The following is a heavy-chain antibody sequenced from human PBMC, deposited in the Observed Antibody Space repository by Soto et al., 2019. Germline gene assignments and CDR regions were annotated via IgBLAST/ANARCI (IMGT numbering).Heavy chain of an antibody. Sequence: GSLRLSCAASGFTFSSYSMNWVRQAPGKGLEWVSYISSSSTIYYADSVKGRFTISRDNAKNSLYLQMNSLRAEDTAVYYCARESLGYCSGGSCSPFHYYYYMDVWGKGTTVTVSS. CDR2: ISSSSTI. V-gene: IGHV3-48*01. CDR3: ARESLGYCSGGSCSPFHYYYYMDV. J-gene: IGHJ6*03. D-gene: IGHD2-15*01. CDR1: GFTFSSYS.